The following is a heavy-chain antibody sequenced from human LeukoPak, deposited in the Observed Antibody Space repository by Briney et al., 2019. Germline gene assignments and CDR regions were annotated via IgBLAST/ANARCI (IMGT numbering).Heavy chain of an antibody. CDR2: TYYRSKWYY. Sequence: KPSQTLSLTCDISGDTVSSNSAAWNWIRQSPLSGLEWLGRTYYRSKWYYDYAVSVKSRITISPDTSKNQFSLQLNSVTADDTAVYYCAGGFALDFWGQGTMVTVSS. CDR1: GDTVSSNSAA. CDR3: AGGFALDF. J-gene: IGHJ3*01. V-gene: IGHV6-1*01.